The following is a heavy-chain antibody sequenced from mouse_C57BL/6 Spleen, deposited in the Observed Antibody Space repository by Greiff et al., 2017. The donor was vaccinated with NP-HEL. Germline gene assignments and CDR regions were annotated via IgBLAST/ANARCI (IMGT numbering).Heavy chain of an antibody. CDR1: GYAFSSSW. CDR2: IYPGDGDT. J-gene: IGHJ4*01. V-gene: IGHV1-82*01. D-gene: IGHD1-1*01. CDR3: ASDYYGRGYAMDY. Sequence: VQLQESGPELVKPGASVKISCKASGYAFSSSWMNWVKQRPGKGLEWIGRIYPGDGDTNYNGKFKGKATLTADKSSSTAYMQLSSLTSEDSAVYFCASDYYGRGYAMDYWGQGTSVTVSS.